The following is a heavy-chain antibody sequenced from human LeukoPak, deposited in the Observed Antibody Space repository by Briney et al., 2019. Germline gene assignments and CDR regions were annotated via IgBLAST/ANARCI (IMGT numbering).Heavy chain of an antibody. Sequence: GWINPNSGGTNYAQKFQGRVTMTRDTSISTAYMELSRLRSDDTAVYYCASPNDYGSNFDYWGQGTLVTVSS. J-gene: IGHJ4*02. D-gene: IGHD4-23*01. V-gene: IGHV1-2*02. CDR2: INPNSGGT. CDR3: ASPNDYGSNFDY.